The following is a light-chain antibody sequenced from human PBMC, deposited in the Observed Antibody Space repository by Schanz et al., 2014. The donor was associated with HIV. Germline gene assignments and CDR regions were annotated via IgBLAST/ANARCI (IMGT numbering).Light chain of an antibody. CDR1: ESVSSRY. Sequence: IVLTQSPGTLSLSLGERATLSCRASESVSSRYLAWYQQKPGQAPRLLIYGASSSATGIPDRFSGSGSGTDFSLTISRLEPEDFAVYFCQQYATSAFTLALGPKWISN. CDR2: GAS. J-gene: IGKJ3*01. CDR3: QQYATSAFT. V-gene: IGKV3-20*01.